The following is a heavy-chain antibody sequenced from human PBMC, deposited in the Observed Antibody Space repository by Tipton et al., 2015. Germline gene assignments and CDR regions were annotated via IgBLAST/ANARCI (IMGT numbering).Heavy chain of an antibody. CDR1: AYSISSDYY. V-gene: IGHV4-38-2*01. Sequence: TLSLTCAVSAYSISSDYYWGWIRQPPGKGLEWIGSFFYSGSTYYNPSLKRRVTISADTGKNNFSLKVTSVTAADTATYYCARRGRSGRWDWFDPWGHGTLVTVSS. J-gene: IGHJ5*02. D-gene: IGHD6-19*01. CDR2: FFYSGST. CDR3: ARRGRSGRWDWFDP.